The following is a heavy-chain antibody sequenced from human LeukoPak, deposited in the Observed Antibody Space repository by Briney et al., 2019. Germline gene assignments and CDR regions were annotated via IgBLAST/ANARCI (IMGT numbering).Heavy chain of an antibody. D-gene: IGHD1-26*01. CDR3: ARSGRGGAFDI. Sequence: GGSLRLSCAASGFTFSSYWMHWVAQGPGQGLVWVSRIYSDGSRTTYADPVKGRFTISGDNAKNTLYLQMNSLRAEDTAVYYCARSGRGGAFDIWGHGTMVTVSS. CDR2: IYSDGSRT. CDR1: GFTFSSYW. V-gene: IGHV3-74*01. J-gene: IGHJ3*02.